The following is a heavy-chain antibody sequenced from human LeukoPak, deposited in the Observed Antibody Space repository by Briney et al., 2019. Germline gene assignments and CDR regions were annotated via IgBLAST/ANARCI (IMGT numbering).Heavy chain of an antibody. CDR1: GFTLSTYS. J-gene: IGHJ4*02. Sequence: PGGSLRLSCAASGFTLSTYSMNWVRQAAGKGLEWVSSISSSASYMYYADSVKGRFTISRDNAKNSLYLQMNSLRAEDTAVYYCARKVELRYFDYWGQGTLVTVSS. D-gene: IGHD1-26*01. CDR2: ISSSASYM. CDR3: ARKVELRYFDY. V-gene: IGHV3-21*01.